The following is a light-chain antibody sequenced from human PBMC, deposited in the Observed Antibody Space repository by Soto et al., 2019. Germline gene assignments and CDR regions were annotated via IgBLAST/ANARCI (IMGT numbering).Light chain of an antibody. V-gene: IGKV3-15*01. Sequence: EIVLTQSPGTLSLSPGERATLSCRASQSVSSNFLAWYQEKPGQAPRLLIYGASTRATGIPARFSGSGSGTEFTLTISSLQSEDFALYYCQHYNNWPPAWTFGQGTKVDI. J-gene: IGKJ1*01. CDR1: QSVSSN. CDR2: GAS. CDR3: QHYNNWPPAWT.